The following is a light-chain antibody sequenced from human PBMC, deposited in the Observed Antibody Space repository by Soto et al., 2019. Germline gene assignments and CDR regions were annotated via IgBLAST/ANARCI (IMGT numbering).Light chain of an antibody. V-gene: IGKV3-20*01. CDR3: QQYGSPIT. CDR1: QTVGSTY. Sequence: EIVLTQSPGTLSLSPGERATLSCRASQTVGSTYLAWYQQKHGQAPSLLIYGASSRATGIPDRFSGSVSGTDFTLTISRLEPEDFAVYFCQQYGSPITFGQGTRLEIK. CDR2: GAS. J-gene: IGKJ5*01.